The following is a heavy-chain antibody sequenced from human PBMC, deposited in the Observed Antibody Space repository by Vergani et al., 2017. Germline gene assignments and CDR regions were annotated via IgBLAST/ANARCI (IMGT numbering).Heavy chain of an antibody. CDR2: IRSKAYGGTT. Sequence: EVQLVESGGGLVQPGRSLRLSCIASGFTFGDYAMSWFRQAPGKGLEWVGFIRSKAYGGTTEYAASVKGRFTISRDDSKSYLYLQMNSLQTEDTALYYCVRVKGSNWNDHLYDIWGQGTLVTVSS. V-gene: IGHV3-49*03. J-gene: IGHJ3*02. CDR3: VRVKGSNWNDHLYDI. D-gene: IGHD1-1*01. CDR1: GFTFGDYA.